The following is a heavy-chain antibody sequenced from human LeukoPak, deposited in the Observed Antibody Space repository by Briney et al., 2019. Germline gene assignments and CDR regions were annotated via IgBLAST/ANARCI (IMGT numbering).Heavy chain of an antibody. CDR1: GYTFTGYY. J-gene: IGHJ4*02. CDR2: INPNSGGT. D-gene: IGHD1-20*01. V-gene: IGHV1-2*02. Sequence: ASVKVSCKASGYTFTGYYMHWVRQAPGQGLEWMGWINPNSGGTNYAQKFQSRVTMTRDTSISTAYMELSRLRSDDTAEYYCARGKITGTTLFDYWGQGTLVTVSS. CDR3: ARGKITGTTLFDY.